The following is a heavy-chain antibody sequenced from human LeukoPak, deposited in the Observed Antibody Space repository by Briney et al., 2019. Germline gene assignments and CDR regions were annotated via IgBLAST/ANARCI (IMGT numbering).Heavy chain of an antibody. CDR2: IGGRGGST. V-gene: IGHV3-23*01. CDR3: GKEGGA. D-gene: IGHD3-16*01. CDR1: GFRFSDFT. J-gene: IGHJ5*02. Sequence: GSLRLSCAASGFRFSDFTMTWVRQAPGKGPEWVSAIGGRGGSTYYADSLGGRFTISRDNSKDMVYLQMNGLKVEDTATYYCGKEGGAWGQGTKVTVSS.